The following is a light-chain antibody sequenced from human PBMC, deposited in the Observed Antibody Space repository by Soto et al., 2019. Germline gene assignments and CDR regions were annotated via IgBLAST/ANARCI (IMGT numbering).Light chain of an antibody. CDR3: PQYYGTPYT. V-gene: IGKV4-1*01. CDR2: WAS. Sequence: DIVMTQSPDSLAVSLGERATIHCKSTQTVLYSSNNKNYLVWYQQKVVQPPKLLISWASTRESGVPDRFSGSGSGTDFTLTISSLKAEDVAVYYCPQYYGTPYTFGQGTKVDIK. CDR1: QTVLYSSNNKNY. J-gene: IGKJ2*01.